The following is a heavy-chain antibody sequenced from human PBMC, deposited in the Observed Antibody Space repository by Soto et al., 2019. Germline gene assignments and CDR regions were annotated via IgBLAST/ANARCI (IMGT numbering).Heavy chain of an antibody. V-gene: IGHV2-5*02. CDR1: GFSLRTTGVG. CDR2: LYWDDDN. D-gene: IGHD6-19*01. Sequence: QSGPTLVNPTQALTLTCTFSGFSLRTTGVGVGWIRQPPGKAPEWLALLYWDDDNRYNPSLKSRLTLTKDTSKSQVVLTLTNVDPADTATYYCAHNPPQDSGAFDIWGQGTMVTVSS. CDR3: AHNPPQDSGAFDI. J-gene: IGHJ3*02.